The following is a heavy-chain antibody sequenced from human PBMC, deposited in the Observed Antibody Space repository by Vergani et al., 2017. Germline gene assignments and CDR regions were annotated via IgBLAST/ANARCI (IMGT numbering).Heavy chain of an antibody. CDR3: AADDTRYYYGSGSDLGYYYGMDV. CDR2: IVVGSGNT. CDR1: GFTFTSSA. J-gene: IGHJ6*02. V-gene: IGHV1-58*01. Sequence: QMQLVQSGPEVKKPGTSVKVSCKASGFTFTSSAVQWVRQARGQRLEWIGWIVVGSGNTNYAQKFQERVTITRDMSTSTAYMELSSLRSEDTAVYYCAADDTRYYYGSGSDLGYYYGMDVWGQGTTVTVSS. D-gene: IGHD3-10*01.